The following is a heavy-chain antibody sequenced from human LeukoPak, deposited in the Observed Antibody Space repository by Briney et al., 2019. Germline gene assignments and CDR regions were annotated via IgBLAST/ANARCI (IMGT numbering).Heavy chain of an antibody. V-gene: IGHV4-34*01. CDR3: AREDIEATGAFGY. CDR1: GGSFSGYY. D-gene: IGHD6-13*01. CDR2: INHSGST. Sequence: SETLSLTCGVYGGSFSGYYWSWIRQPPGKGMEWIGEINHSGSTDYNPSLKSRVTISVDTSKNQFSLKLSSVTAADTAVYYCAREDIEATGAFGYWGQGTLVTVSS. J-gene: IGHJ4*02.